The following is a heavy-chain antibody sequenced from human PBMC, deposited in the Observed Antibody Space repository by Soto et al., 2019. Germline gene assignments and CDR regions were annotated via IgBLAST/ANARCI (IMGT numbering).Heavy chain of an antibody. Sequence: GASVKVSCKASGYTFASYGSSWVRQAPGQGLERMGWISAYNGNTNYAQKLQGRVTMTTDTSTSTAYTELRGLRSDDTAVYYCARDSCSGGSCYPPYWGQGTLVTVSS. CDR1: GYTFASYG. V-gene: IGHV1-18*01. J-gene: IGHJ4*02. CDR3: ARDSCSGGSCYPPY. D-gene: IGHD2-15*01. CDR2: ISAYNGNT.